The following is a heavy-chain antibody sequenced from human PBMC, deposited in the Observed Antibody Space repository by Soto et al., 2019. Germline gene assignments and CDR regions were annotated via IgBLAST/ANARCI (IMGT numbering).Heavy chain of an antibody. CDR1: GFTFSSYS. CDR3: ARAYDFSYYYYGMDV. V-gene: IGHV3-21*01. Sequence: EVQLVESGGGLVKPGGSLRLSCAASGFTFSSYSMNWVRQAPGKGLEWVSSISSSSSYIYYADSVKGRFIISRDNAKNSLYLQMNSLRAEDTAVYYCARAYDFSYYYYGMDVWGQGTTVTVSS. CDR2: ISSSSSYI. J-gene: IGHJ6*02. D-gene: IGHD3-3*01.